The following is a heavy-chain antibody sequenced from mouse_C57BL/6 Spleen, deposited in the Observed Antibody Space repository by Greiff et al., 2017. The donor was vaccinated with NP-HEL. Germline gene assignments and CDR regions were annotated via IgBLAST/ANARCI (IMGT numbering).Heavy chain of an antibody. CDR3: ARKDGYYVNYYAMDY. CDR1: GYTFTSYW. V-gene: IGHV1-64*01. CDR2: IHPNSGST. J-gene: IGHJ4*01. Sequence: QVQLQQPGAELVKPGASVKLSCKASGYTFTSYWMHWVKQRPGQGLEWIGMIHPNSGSTNYNEKFKSKATLTVDKSSSTAYMQLSSLTSEDSAVYYCARKDGYYVNYYAMDYWGQGASVTVSS. D-gene: IGHD2-3*01.